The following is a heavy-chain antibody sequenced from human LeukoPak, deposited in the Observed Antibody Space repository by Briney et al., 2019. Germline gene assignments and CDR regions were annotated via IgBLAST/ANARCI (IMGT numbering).Heavy chain of an antibody. J-gene: IGHJ4*02. Sequence: RSSVKVSCKASGGTFSSYTISWVRQAPGQGLERMGRIIPILGIANYAQKFQGRVTITADKSTSTAYMELSSLRSEDTAVYYCARLPDIVVVPAALGSWGQGTLVTVSS. CDR1: GGTFSSYT. D-gene: IGHD2-2*01. V-gene: IGHV1-69*02. CDR2: IIPILGIA. CDR3: ARLPDIVVVPAALGS.